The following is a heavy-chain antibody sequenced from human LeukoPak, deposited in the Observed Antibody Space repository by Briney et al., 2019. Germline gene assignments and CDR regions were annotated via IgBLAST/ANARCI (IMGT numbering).Heavy chain of an antibody. J-gene: IGHJ4*02. CDR3: ARVRNRYDSSGYYAFDY. CDR2: INHSGST. Sequence: PSETLSLTCAVYGGSFSGYYWSWIRQPPGKGLEWIGEINHSGSTNYNPSLKSRVTISVDTSRNQFSLKLSSVTAADTAVYYCARVRNRYDSSGYYAFDYWGQGTLVTVSS. V-gene: IGHV4-34*01. CDR1: GGSFSGYY. D-gene: IGHD3-22*01.